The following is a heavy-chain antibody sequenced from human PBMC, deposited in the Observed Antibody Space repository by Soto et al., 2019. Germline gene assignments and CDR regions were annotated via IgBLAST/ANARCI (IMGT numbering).Heavy chain of an antibody. CDR1: GGSISSYY. J-gene: IGHJ4*02. D-gene: IGHD6-13*01. CDR2: IDYSGST. Sequence: QVQLQESGPGLVKPSETLSLTCTVSGGSISSYYWSWIRQPPGKGLEWIGYIDYSGSTNYNPSLQSRVTTAEDTSKNHCSLKLSSVTAADTAVYYCARHPPPYSSSWYYSDYWGPGTLVAGSS. CDR3: ARHPPPYSSSWYYSDY. V-gene: IGHV4-59*08.